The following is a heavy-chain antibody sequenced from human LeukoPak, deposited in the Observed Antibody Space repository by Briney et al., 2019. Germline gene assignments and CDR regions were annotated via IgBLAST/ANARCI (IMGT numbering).Heavy chain of an antibody. D-gene: IGHD3-22*01. V-gene: IGHV5-51*01. Sequence: GESLKISCKGSGYSFTSYWIGWVRQMPGKGLEWMGIIYPGDPDTRYSPSFQGQVTISADKSISTAYLQWSSLKASDTAMYYCARPSQMAGYYYDSSGYYYWGQGTLVTVSS. CDR2: IYPGDPDT. J-gene: IGHJ4*02. CDR1: GYSFTSYW. CDR3: ARPSQMAGYYYDSSGYYY.